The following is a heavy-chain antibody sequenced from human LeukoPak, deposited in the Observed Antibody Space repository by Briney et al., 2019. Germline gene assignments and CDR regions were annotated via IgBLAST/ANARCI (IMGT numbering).Heavy chain of an antibody. CDR1: GYTFTSYD. J-gene: IGHJ3*02. CDR3: ARELYYYDSSGYYFLRGAFDI. CDR2: INPNSGGT. Sequence: ASVKVSCKASGYTFTSYDINWVRQAPGQGLEWMGWINPNSGGTNYAQKFQGRVTMTRDTSISTAYMELSRLRSDDTAVYYCARELYYYDSSGYYFLRGAFDIWGQGTMVTVSS. V-gene: IGHV1-2*02. D-gene: IGHD3-22*01.